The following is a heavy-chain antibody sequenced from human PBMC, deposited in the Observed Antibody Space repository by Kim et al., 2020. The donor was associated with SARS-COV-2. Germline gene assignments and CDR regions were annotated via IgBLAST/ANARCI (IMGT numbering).Heavy chain of an antibody. CDR3: ARGREYCSSTSCTTYGRDV. CDR2: INTSGST. V-gene: IGHV4-4*07. Sequence: SETLSLTCTVSGGSISSYYWSWIRQPAEKGLECIGRINTSGSTNYSPSLKSRVTMSVDTSKNQFSLNLNSVTAADTAVYYCARGREYCSSTSCTTYGRDVWGPGTT. J-gene: IGHJ6*02. CDR1: GGSISSYY. D-gene: IGHD2-2*01.